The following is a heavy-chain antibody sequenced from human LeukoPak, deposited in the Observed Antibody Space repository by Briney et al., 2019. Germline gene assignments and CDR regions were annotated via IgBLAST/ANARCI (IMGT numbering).Heavy chain of an antibody. CDR2: ISGDGVSS. D-gene: IGHD5-24*01. CDR1: GFMFDDYA. V-gene: IGHV3-43*02. Sequence: GGSLRLSCAASGFMFDDYAMHWVRQVPGRGLEWDSLISGDGVSSFYADSVKGRFTISRDNNNSSLSLQMRRLTTGDTAFYYCVREQFSHTSNYFDNWGQGILVTVSS. J-gene: IGHJ4*02. CDR3: VREQFSHTSNYFDN.